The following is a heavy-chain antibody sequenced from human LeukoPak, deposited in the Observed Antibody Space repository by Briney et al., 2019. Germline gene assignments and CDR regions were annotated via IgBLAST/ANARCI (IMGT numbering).Heavy chain of an antibody. CDR2: ISTNSVAT. Sequence: PGGSPRLSCAASGFTFSTYGMNWVRQAPGKGLEWVSTISTNSVATYYSDSVKGRFTISRDNSKNTLFLQMNSLRAEDTAIYYCAKGQSTIATRSFDSWGQGTLVTVSS. D-gene: IGHD6-6*01. V-gene: IGHV3-23*01. CDR3: AKGQSTIATRSFDS. CDR1: GFTFSTYG. J-gene: IGHJ4*02.